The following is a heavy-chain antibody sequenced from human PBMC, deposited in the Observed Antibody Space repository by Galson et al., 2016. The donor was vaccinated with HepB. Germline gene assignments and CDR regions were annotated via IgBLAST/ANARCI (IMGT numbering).Heavy chain of an antibody. CDR3: ARGSGDGSGYYHFDF. Sequence: CAISGDSVSSNSAAWNWIRQSPSRGLEWLGRTYYRSEWYTDYAISVEGRITNNPDTSKNQFSLHLNSVTPEDTAAYYCARGSGDGSGYYHFDFWGQGTLVTVSS. J-gene: IGHJ4*02. CDR1: GDSVSSNSAA. V-gene: IGHV6-1*01. D-gene: IGHD6-25*01. CDR2: TYYRSEWYT.